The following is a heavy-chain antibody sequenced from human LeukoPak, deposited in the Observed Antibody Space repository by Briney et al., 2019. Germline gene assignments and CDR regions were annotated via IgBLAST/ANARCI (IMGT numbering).Heavy chain of an antibody. CDR3: ARERPDYYDSSGLFDY. CDR1: YNSISEYY. V-gene: IGHV4-59*01. J-gene: IGHJ4*02. CDR2: IYHSGNT. D-gene: IGHD3-22*01. Sequence: PSETLSLTCVVSYNSISEYYWSWIRQPPGKGLEWIGNIYHSGNTNYNPSLKSRVTLSLETSQNQFSLNLNSVTAADTAVYYCARERPDYYDSSGLFDYWGQGILVTVSS.